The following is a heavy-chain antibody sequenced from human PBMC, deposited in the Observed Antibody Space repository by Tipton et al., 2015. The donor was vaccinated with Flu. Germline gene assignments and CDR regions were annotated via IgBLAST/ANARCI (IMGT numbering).Heavy chain of an antibody. CDR2: IKSKSDGGTE. CDR3: VRSGYSYGYVDY. D-gene: IGHD5-18*01. V-gene: IGHV3-15*01. Sequence: SLRLSCAASGLTFSNPWLAWVRQAPGMGLEWVARIKSKSDGGTEDYAAPVKGRFTISRDDSKNTLYLQMNSLRSEDSAVYYCVRSGYSYGYVDYWGQGALVTVSS. CDR1: GLTFSNPW. J-gene: IGHJ4*02.